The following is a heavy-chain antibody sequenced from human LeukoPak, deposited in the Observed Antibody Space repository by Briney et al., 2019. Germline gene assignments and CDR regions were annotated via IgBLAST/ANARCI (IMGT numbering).Heavy chain of an antibody. J-gene: IGHJ4*02. V-gene: IGHV4-61*02. CDR3: ARQGPYSGNYYGGIDY. CDR2: IYTSGSP. D-gene: IGHD1-26*01. CDR1: GGSISSGGTYY. Sequence: SQTLSLTCTVAGGSISSGGTYYWSWIRQPAGEGLEWIGRIYTSGSPNYNPSLKSRVTIRVDTSKNQFSLKLSSVTAADTAVYYCARQGPYSGNYYGGIDYWGQGTLVTVSS.